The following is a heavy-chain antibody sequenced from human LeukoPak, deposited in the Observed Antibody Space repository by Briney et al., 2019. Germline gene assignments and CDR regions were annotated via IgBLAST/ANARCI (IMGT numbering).Heavy chain of an antibody. CDR1: GFTFSSYA. Sequence: GGSLRLSCAASGFTFSSYAMSWVRQAPGKGLEWVSTISGSGGGTYYAESVKGQFTISRDNSKNMLYLQMNSLRAEDTAVYYCAKGLVVVVPAAWGQGTLVTVPS. J-gene: IGHJ5*02. V-gene: IGHV3-23*01. CDR3: AKGLVVVVPAA. D-gene: IGHD2-2*01. CDR2: ISGSGGGT.